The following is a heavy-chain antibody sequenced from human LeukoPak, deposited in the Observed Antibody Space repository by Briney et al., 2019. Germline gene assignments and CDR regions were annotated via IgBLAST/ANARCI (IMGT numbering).Heavy chain of an antibody. CDR3: ARVPYYGSGSYYSPYGMDV. Sequence: ASVKVSCKASGYSFNSYDINWVRQATGQGLEWMGWMNPNSGNTGYAQKFQGRVTMTRNTSISTAYMELSSLRSEDTAVYYCARVPYYGSGSYYSPYGMDVWGQGTTVTVSS. CDR2: MNPNSGNT. CDR1: GYSFNSYD. V-gene: IGHV1-8*01. D-gene: IGHD3-10*01. J-gene: IGHJ6*02.